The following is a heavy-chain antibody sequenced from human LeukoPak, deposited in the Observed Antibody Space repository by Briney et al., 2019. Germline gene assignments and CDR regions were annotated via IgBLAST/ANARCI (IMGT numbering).Heavy chain of an antibody. Sequence: ASVRVSCKASGYNFESYAISRVRQAPGQGLEWMGWVNTVGGTTKYAQTFQGRLTMTTDTSTTTAYMELRSLRSDDTAVYYCARDWYDTTMYQGVTHYYYHGMDVWGQGTTVTVSS. CDR2: VNTVGGTT. D-gene: IGHD3-22*01. CDR3: ARDWYDTTMYQGVTHYYYHGMDV. J-gene: IGHJ6*02. V-gene: IGHV1-18*01. CDR1: GYNFESYA.